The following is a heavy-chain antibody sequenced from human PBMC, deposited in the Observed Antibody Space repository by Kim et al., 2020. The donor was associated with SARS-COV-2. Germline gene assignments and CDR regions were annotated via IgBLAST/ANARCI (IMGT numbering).Heavy chain of an antibody. Sequence: SVKVSCKASGGTFSSYAISWVRQAPGQGLEWMGGIITIFGTANYAQKFQGRVTITADESTSTAYMELSSLRSEDTAVYYCARTSWGGSYYYYGMDVWGQGTTVTVSS. D-gene: IGHD3-3*01. V-gene: IGHV1-69*13. CDR3: ARTSWGGSYYYYGMDV. CDR1: GGTFSSYA. CDR2: IITIFGTA. J-gene: IGHJ6*02.